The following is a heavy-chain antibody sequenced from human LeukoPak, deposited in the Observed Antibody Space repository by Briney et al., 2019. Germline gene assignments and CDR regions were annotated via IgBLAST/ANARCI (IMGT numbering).Heavy chain of an antibody. J-gene: IGHJ5*02. Sequence: SETLSLICTVSGGSISSYYWSWIRQPPGKGLEWIGYIYYSGSTNYNPSLKSRVTISVDTSKNQFSLKLSSVTAADTAVYYCARHPPVTMVRGVIITGWFDPWGQGTLVTVSS. CDR1: GGSISSYY. CDR2: IYYSGST. V-gene: IGHV4-59*08. D-gene: IGHD3-10*01. CDR3: ARHPPVTMVRGVIITGWFDP.